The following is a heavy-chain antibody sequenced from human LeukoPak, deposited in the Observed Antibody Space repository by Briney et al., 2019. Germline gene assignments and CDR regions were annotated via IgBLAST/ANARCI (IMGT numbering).Heavy chain of an antibody. J-gene: IGHJ4*02. CDR3: ARTKWLQLRLGFDY. CDR1: GGTFSSYA. Sequence: GASVKVSCKASGGTFSSYAISWARQAPGQGLEWMGGIIPIFGTANYAQKFQGRVTITADESTSTAYMELSSLRPEDTAVYYCARTKWLQLRLGFDYWGQGTLVTVSS. D-gene: IGHD5-24*01. CDR2: IIPIFGTA. V-gene: IGHV1-69*01.